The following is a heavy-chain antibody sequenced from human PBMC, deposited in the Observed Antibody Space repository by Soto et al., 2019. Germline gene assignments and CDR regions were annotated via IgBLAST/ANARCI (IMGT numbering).Heavy chain of an antibody. CDR2: ISAYNGNT. Sequence: QVQLVQSGAEVKKPGASVKVSCKASGYTFTSYGISWVRQAPGQGLEWMGWISAYNGNTNYAQKLQGRVTMTTDTPTSTAYGEGRSLKSDARAVYYWASEGKDYNHYTGMGLWGQGTTFPV. D-gene: IGHD3-10*01. J-gene: IGHJ6*02. V-gene: IGHV1-18*04. CDR1: GYTFTSYG. CDR3: ASEGKDYNHYTGMGL.